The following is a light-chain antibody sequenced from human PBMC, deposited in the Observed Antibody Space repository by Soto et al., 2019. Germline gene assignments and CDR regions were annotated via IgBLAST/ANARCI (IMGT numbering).Light chain of an antibody. J-gene: IGLJ1*01. CDR3: SSYAGAITFYV. CDR1: TSNIGSNT. V-gene: IGLV1-44*01. Sequence: QSVLTQPPSASGTPGQRVTISCSGTTSNIGSNTVSWYQHLPGTAPKLLIYSNDQRPSGVPDRFSGSKSGTSASLAISGLLSEDEADYYCSSYAGAITFYVFGTGTKLTVL. CDR2: SND.